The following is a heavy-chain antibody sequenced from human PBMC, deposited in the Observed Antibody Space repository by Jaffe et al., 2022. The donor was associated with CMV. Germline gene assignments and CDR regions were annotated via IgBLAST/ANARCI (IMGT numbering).Heavy chain of an antibody. CDR1: GGSISSSSYY. D-gene: IGHD3-22*01. V-gene: IGHV4-39*01. CDR2: IYYSGST. CDR3: ARHGVPVVVITFAMDV. J-gene: IGHJ6*04. Sequence: QLQLQESGPGLVKPSETLSLTCTVSGGSISSSSYYWGWIRQPPGKGLEWIGSIYYSGSTYYNPSLKSRVTISVDTSKNQFSLKLSSVTAADTAVYYCARHGVPVVVITFAMDVWGKGTTVTVSS.